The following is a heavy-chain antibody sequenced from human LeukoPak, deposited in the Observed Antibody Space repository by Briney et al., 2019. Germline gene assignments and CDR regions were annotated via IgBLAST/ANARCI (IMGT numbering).Heavy chain of an antibody. CDR1: GYTFTCRY. D-gene: IGHD2-2*01. CDR2: INPNSGGT. Sequence: ASVKVSCKASGYTFTCRYVHWVRQAPGQGLEWMGWINPNSGGTNYAQKFQGRVTMTRDTSISTAYMELSRLRSDDTAVCYCAREGHCSSTNCYFSFDYWGQGTLVTVSS. V-gene: IGHV1-2*02. J-gene: IGHJ4*02. CDR3: AREGHCSSTNCYFSFDY.